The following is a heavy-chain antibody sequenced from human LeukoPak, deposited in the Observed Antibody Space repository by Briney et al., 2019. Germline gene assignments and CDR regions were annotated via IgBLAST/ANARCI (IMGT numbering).Heavy chain of an antibody. CDR3: ARTDARGGGSGSYYPRWYFDY. CDR2: IFGSGGSA. CDR1: GFTFNSYA. V-gene: IGHV3-23*01. D-gene: IGHD3-10*01. Sequence: GGSLRLSCAASGFTFNSYAMYWVRQAPGKGLEWVSGIFGSGGSAHYADSVKGRFTISRDNSKNTLYLQMNSLRAEDTAVYYCARTDARGGGSGSYYPRWYFDYWGQGTLVTVSS. J-gene: IGHJ4*02.